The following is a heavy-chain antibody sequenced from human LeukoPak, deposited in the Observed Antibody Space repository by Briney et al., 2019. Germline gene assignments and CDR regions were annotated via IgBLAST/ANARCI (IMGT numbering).Heavy chain of an antibody. Sequence: PSETLSLTCTVSGGSISSYYWSWIRQPAGKGLEWIGRIYISGNTNYNPSLNSRVTMSIDTSRNQFSLKLSSVTAADTAVYYCARNYVYSMDVWGKGTTVTVSS. CDR2: IYISGNT. D-gene: IGHD3-10*02. CDR3: ARNYVYSMDV. J-gene: IGHJ6*03. CDR1: GGSISSYY. V-gene: IGHV4-4*07.